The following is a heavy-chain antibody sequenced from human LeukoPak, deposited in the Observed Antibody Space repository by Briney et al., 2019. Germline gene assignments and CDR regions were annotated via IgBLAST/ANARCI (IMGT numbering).Heavy chain of an antibody. CDR2: ISGSASYT. CDR1: GFTFSDYY. CDR3: ARESSSGLIIDF. D-gene: IGHD6-19*01. J-gene: IGHJ4*02. Sequence: PGGSLRLSCSASGFTFSDYYMNWIRQAPGKGLEWVSYISGSASYTDYVDSVKGRFTISRDNAKSSLYLQMDSLRAEDTAVYYCARESSSGLIIDFWGQGTLVTVSS. V-gene: IGHV3-11*06.